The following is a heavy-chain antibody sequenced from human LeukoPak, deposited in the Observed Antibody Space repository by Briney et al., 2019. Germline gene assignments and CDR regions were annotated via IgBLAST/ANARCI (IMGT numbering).Heavy chain of an antibody. CDR2: IDPSDSYT. CDR3: ARLQDYYGSGRAGFDP. V-gene: IGHV5-10-1*01. D-gene: IGHD3-10*01. Sequence: GASLRISSKGSGSRFTSYWISWGRQLPGKGLEWMGRIDPSDSYTNYSPSFQGHVTISADKSISTAYLQWSSLKASDTAMYYCARLQDYYGSGRAGFDPWGQGTLVTVSS. J-gene: IGHJ5*02. CDR1: GSRFTSYW.